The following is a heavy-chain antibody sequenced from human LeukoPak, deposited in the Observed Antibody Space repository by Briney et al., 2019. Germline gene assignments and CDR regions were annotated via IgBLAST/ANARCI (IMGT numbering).Heavy chain of an antibody. CDR2: IYYSGST. D-gene: IGHD5-18*01. CDR3: ARLMLWGYSYGYWFDP. J-gene: IGHJ5*02. Sequence: SETLSLTCTVSGGSISSSSYYWGWLRQPPGKGLEWIGSIYYSGSTYYNPSLKSRVTISVDTSKNQFSLKLSSVTAADTAVYHCARLMLWGYSYGYWFDPWGQGTLVTVSS. V-gene: IGHV4-39*01. CDR1: GGSISSSSYY.